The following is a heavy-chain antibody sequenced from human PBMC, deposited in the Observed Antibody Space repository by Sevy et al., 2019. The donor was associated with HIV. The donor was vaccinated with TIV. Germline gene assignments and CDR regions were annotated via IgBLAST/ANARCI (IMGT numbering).Heavy chain of an antibody. CDR2: IGSSGSNM. CDR1: GFTFRSYC. Sequence: GGCLRLSCAASGFTFRSYCMSWVRQAPGKGLEWVSSIGSSGSNMYYADSVKGRFTISRDNAKNTLNLQMNSLRAGDPAVYFCARGDGFESTGYPLRFWGQGALVTVSS. CDR3: ARGDGFESTGYPLRF. D-gene: IGHD3-22*01. V-gene: IGHV3-21*01. J-gene: IGHJ4*02.